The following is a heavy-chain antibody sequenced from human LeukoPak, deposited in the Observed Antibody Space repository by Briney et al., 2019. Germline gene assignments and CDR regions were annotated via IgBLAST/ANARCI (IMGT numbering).Heavy chain of an antibody. CDR1: GGSTSSYY. D-gene: IGHD3-22*01. CDR3: ARDTYYYDSSGQRGFDY. J-gene: IGHJ4*02. Sequence: SETLSLTCTVSGGSTSSYYWSWIRQPPGKGLEWIGYIYYSGSTNYNPSLRSRVTISVDTSKNQFSLKLSSVTAADTAVYYCARDTYYYDSSGQRGFDYWGQGTLVTVSS. CDR2: IYYSGST. V-gene: IGHV4-59*01.